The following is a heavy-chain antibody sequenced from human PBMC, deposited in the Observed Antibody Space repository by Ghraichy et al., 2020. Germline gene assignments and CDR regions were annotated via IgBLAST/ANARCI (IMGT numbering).Heavy chain of an antibody. CDR2: INHSGST. J-gene: IGHJ5*02. CDR1: GGSFSGYY. CDR3: ARRTYYDFWSGYSGRRVPSHNWFDP. V-gene: IGHV4-34*01. D-gene: IGHD3-3*01. Sequence: SETLSLTCAVYGGSFSGYYWSWIRQPPGKGLEWIGEINHSGSTNYNPSLKSRVTISVDTSKNQFSLKLSSVTAADTAVYYCARRTYYDFWSGYSGRRVPSHNWFDPWGQGTLVTVSS.